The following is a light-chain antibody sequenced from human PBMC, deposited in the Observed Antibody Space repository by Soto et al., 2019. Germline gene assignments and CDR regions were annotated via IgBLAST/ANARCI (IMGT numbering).Light chain of an antibody. CDR2: SNN. CDR3: AAWDDSLNVYV. Sequence: QSVLTQPASASGTPGQRGSISCSGSSSNIGSNTVNWYQQLPGTAPKLLIYSNNQRPSGVPDRFSGSKSGTSASLAISGLQSEDEADYYCAAWDDSLNVYVFGTGTKVTVL. CDR1: SSNIGSNT. J-gene: IGLJ1*01. V-gene: IGLV1-44*01.